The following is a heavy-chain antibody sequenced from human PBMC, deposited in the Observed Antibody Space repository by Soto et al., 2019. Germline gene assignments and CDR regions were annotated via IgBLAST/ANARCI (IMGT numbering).Heavy chain of an antibody. CDR1: GGSFSAYY. CDR2: INHSGST. V-gene: IGHV4-34*01. CDR3: ARSVAGNDY. D-gene: IGHD6-19*01. J-gene: IGHJ4*02. Sequence: QVQLQQWGAGLLKPSETLSLNCAVYGGSFSAYYWSWIRQPPGKGLEWIGEINHSGSTNYNPSLKSRVIISVDPSKNQFSLKLSSVTAADTAMYYCARSVAGNDYWGQGTLVTVSS.